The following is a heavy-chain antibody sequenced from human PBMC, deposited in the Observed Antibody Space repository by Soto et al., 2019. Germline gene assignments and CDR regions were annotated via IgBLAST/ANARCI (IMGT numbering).Heavy chain of an antibody. CDR3: ARQDGYYYYIAV. CDR1: GGSISSYY. CDR2: IFYTGST. Sequence: QVQLQESGPGLVKPSETLSLTCTVSGGSISSYYWSWIRQPPGKGLEWIGYIFYTGSTNYNPSLKRRVLISVDTSKNQFSLKLRSVTAADTAVYYCARQDGYYYYIAVWGKGTTVTVSS. J-gene: IGHJ6*03. V-gene: IGHV4-59*08.